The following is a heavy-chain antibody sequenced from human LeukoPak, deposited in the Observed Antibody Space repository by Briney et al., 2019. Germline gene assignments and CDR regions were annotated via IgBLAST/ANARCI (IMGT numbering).Heavy chain of an antibody. Sequence: GASVKVSCKASGYTFTGYYMHWLRQAPGQGLEWMGRINPNSGGTNYAQKFQGRVTMTRDTSISTAYMELSRLRSDDTAVYYCATRDGYNPEYFDYWGQGTLVTVSS. CDR3: ATRDGYNPEYFDY. V-gene: IGHV1-2*06. J-gene: IGHJ4*02. CDR2: INPNSGGT. CDR1: GYTFTGYY. D-gene: IGHD5-24*01.